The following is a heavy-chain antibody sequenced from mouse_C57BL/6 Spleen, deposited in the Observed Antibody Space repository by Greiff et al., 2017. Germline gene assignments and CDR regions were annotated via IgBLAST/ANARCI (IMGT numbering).Heavy chain of an antibody. J-gene: IGHJ3*01. Sequence: QVQLQQSGAELARPGASVKLSCKASGYTFTSYGISWVKQRTGQGLEWIGEIYPRSGNTYYNEKFKGKATLTADKSSSTAYMELRSLTSEDSAVYFGARGGATTVGIAWFAYWGQGTLVTVSA. CDR3: ARGGATTVGIAWFAY. D-gene: IGHD1-1*01. CDR1: GYTFTSYG. V-gene: IGHV1-81*01. CDR2: IYPRSGNT.